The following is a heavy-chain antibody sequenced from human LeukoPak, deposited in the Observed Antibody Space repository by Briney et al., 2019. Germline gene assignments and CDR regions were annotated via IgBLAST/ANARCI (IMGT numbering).Heavy chain of an antibody. CDR1: GGSSSDNY. D-gene: IGHD6-19*01. CDR3: ARLLYGTGVAGTESDY. J-gene: IGHJ4*02. Sequence: SETLSLACAVYGGSSSDNYWSWIRQPPGKGLEWIGEINHSGSTNYNPSLKSRVTISVDTSKNQFSLKLSSVTAADTAVYYCARLLYGTGVAGTESDYWGQGTLVTVSS. V-gene: IGHV4-34*01. CDR2: INHSGST.